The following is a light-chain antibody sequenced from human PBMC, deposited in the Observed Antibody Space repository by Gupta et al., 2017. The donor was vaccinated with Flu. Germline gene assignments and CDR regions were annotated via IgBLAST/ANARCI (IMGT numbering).Light chain of an antibody. CDR3: QQYNNWPPWT. V-gene: IGKV3-15*01. Sequence: ERATLSCRARQSVDSNLAWYQQKPGQAPRLLIYGVSTRATGIPARFSGSGSGTEFTLTISSLQSEDFAVYYCQQYNNWPPWTFGQGTKVEIK. J-gene: IGKJ1*01. CDR1: QSVDSN. CDR2: GVS.